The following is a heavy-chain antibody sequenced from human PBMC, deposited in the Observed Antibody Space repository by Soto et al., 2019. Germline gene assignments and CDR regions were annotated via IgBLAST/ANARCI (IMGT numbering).Heavy chain of an antibody. J-gene: IGHJ4*02. CDR1: GFSLTNARMG. CDR2: IFSNDKK. CDR3: ARIQSGDAGGYFDS. D-gene: IGHD7-27*01. Sequence: QVTLKESGPVLMKPTETLTLTCTVSGFSLTNARMGVAWIRQPPGKALEWLAHIFSNDKKFYSTSLKNSVTISKDSSGSQVVLVMTNMDPVDTATYYCARIQSGDAGGYFDSWGQGTLVTVSS. V-gene: IGHV2-26*01.